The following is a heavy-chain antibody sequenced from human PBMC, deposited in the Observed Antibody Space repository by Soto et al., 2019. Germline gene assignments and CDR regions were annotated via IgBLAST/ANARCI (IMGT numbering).Heavy chain of an antibody. D-gene: IGHD4-17*01. CDR3: ARPPSFPTPYGDYRPNLFGRINYYFDY. CDR2: ISYDGSNK. CDR1: GFTFSSYA. J-gene: IGHJ4*02. Sequence: GGSLRLSCAASGFTFSSYAMHWVRQAPGKGLEWVAVISYDGSNKYYADSVKGRFTISRDNSKNTLYLQMNSLRAEDTAVYYCARPPSFPTPYGDYRPNLFGRINYYFDYWGQGTLVTVSS. V-gene: IGHV3-30-3*01.